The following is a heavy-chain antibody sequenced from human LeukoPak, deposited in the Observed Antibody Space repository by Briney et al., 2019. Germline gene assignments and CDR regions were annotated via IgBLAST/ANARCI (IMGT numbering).Heavy chain of an antibody. V-gene: IGHV3-33*01. J-gene: IGHJ4*02. CDR3: ARDIAAAGFGVFDY. CDR1: GFTFSSYG. D-gene: IGHD6-13*01. CDR2: IWYDGSNK. Sequence: GGSLRLSCAASGFTFSSYGMHWVRQAPGKGLEWVAVIWYDGSNKYYADSVKGRFTISRDNSKNTLYLQMNSLRAEDTAVYYCARDIAAAGFGVFDYWGQGTLVTVSS.